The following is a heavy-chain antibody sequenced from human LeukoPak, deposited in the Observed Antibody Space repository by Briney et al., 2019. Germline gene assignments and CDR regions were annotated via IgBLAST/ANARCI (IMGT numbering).Heavy chain of an antibody. J-gene: IGHJ4*02. CDR1: GGSISSGNW. Sequence: SGTLSLTCAVSGGSISSGNWWSWVRQPPGKGLEWIGEFYDGWSTNYNPSLKSRVTISVDKSNNQFYLKLNSVTAADTSVYYCARHQVGANTFDYWGQGTLVTVSS. CDR2: FYDGWST. CDR3: ARHQVGANTFDY. D-gene: IGHD1-26*01. V-gene: IGHV4-4*02.